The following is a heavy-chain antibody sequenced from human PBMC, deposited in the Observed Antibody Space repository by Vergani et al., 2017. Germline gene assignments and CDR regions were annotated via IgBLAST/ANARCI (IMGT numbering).Heavy chain of an antibody. Sequence: QEQLQESGPGLVKPSQTLSLTCTVSGGSISSGGYYWSWIRQHPGKGLEWIGYIYYSGSTYYNPSLKSRVTISVDTSKNQFSLKLSSVTAADTAVYYCARGSRAMVGATEGWFDPWGQGTLVTVSS. CDR3: ARGSRAMVGATEGWFDP. V-gene: IGHV4-31*03. D-gene: IGHD1-26*01. J-gene: IGHJ5*02. CDR1: GGSISSGGYY. CDR2: IYYSGST.